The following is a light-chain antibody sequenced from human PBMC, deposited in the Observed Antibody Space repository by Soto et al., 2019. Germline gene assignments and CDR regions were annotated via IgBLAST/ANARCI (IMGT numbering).Light chain of an antibody. J-gene: IGLJ2*01. CDR2: EDD. CDR3: YSYAGRSTSV. CDR1: SSDDGSYNL. V-gene: IGLV2-23*01. Sequence: QSALTQPASVSGSPGQSITISCTGTSSDDGSYNLVSWYQQYPGKAPKLMIYEDDERPSGVSNRFSGSKSGNTASLTISGLRAEDEADYYCYSYAGRSTSVFGGGTQLTVL.